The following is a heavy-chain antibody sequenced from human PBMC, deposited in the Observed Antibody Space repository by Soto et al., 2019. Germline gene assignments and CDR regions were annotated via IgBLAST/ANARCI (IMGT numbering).Heavy chain of an antibody. J-gene: IGHJ4*02. CDR3: ARDPSHPYCRGGSCYSVPPPY. Sequence: QVQLVESGGGVVQPGRSLRLSCAASGFTFSSYAMHWVRQAPGKGLEWVAVISYDGSNKYYADSVKGRFTISRDNSKNTLYLQMNSLRAEDTAVYYCARDPSHPYCRGGSCYSVPPPYWGQGTLVTVSS. CDR2: ISYDGSNK. D-gene: IGHD2-15*01. CDR1: GFTFSSYA. V-gene: IGHV3-30-3*01.